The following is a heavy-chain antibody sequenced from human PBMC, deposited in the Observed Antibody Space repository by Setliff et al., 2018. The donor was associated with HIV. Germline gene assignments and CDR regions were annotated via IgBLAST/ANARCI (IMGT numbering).Heavy chain of an antibody. J-gene: IGHJ4*02. D-gene: IGHD1-26*01. CDR2: INNDGSIT. Sequence: LGGSLRLSCRASGFTFSGYWIHWVRQAPGKGLEWVSRINNDGSITSYADSVKGRFTISRDNAKNTLYLQMNSLRAEDTAVYYCVRKAEVGTTTHFDYWGQGTLVTVSS. V-gene: IGHV3-74*01. CDR3: VRKAEVGTTTHFDY. CDR1: GFTFSGYW.